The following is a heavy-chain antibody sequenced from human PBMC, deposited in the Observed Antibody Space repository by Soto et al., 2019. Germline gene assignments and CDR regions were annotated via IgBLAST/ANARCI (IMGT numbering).Heavy chain of an antibody. Sequence: PSETLSLTCAVSGGSISSSNWWSWVRQPPGKGLEWIGEIYHSGSTNYNPSLKSRVTISVDKSKNQFSLKLGSVTAADTAVYYCARAVEDGAGSYYSDNWFDPWGQGTLVTVSS. V-gene: IGHV4-4*02. J-gene: IGHJ5*02. CDR3: ARAVEDGAGSYYSDNWFDP. CDR2: IYHSGST. CDR1: GGSISSSNW. D-gene: IGHD3-10*01.